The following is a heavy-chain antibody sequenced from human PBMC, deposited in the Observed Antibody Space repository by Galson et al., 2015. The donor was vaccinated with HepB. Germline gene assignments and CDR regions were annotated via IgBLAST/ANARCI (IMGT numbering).Heavy chain of an antibody. D-gene: IGHD3-10*01. CDR1: GFTFSSYA. J-gene: IGHJ4*02. CDR2: IPDDGSHK. V-gene: IGHV3-30*04. CDR3: ARDQGPMLRGVSRGFDY. Sequence: SLRLSCAASGFTFSSYAMHWVRQAPGKGLEWVAVIPDDGSHKYYADSVKGRFTISRDNSKNTLYLKMNSLRAEDTAVYYCARDQGPMLRGVSRGFDYWGQGTLVTVSS.